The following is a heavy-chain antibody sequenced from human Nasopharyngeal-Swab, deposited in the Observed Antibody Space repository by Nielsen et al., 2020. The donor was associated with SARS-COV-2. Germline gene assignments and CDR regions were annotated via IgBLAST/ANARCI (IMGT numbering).Heavy chain of an antibody. CDR1: GFTFSRLS. Sequence: GGSLRPSCAASGFTFSRLSMTWVRQAPGKGLEWVANVNEDGSAQYYVDSVKGRFTISRDNARNSLFLQMNSLRAEDTAVYYCATGTWFGYWGQGTLVTVSS. CDR3: ATGTWFGY. CDR2: VNEDGSAQ. V-gene: IGHV3-7*03. J-gene: IGHJ5*01.